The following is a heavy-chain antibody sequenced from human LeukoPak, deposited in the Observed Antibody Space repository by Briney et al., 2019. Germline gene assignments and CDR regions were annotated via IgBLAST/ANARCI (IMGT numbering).Heavy chain of an antibody. CDR1: GYTFTGYY. CDR2: INPNSGGT. V-gene: IGHV1-2*02. D-gene: IGHD5-18*01. CDR3: ARELRRGYRPLGY. J-gene: IGHJ4*02. Sequence: ASVKVSCKASGYTFTGYYMHWVRQAPGQGLEWVGLINPNSGGTNYAQKVQGRVTMTRDTAISTAYMELSRLRSDDTGVYYCARELRRGYRPLGYWGEGTLVTVSS.